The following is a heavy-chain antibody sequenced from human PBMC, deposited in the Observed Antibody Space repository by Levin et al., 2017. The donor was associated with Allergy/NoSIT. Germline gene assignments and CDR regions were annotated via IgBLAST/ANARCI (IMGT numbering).Heavy chain of an antibody. CDR1: GYTFTRYA. CDR2: INGGNGNT. Sequence: GESLKISCQASGYTFTRYAMHWVRQAPGQSLDWMGWINGGNGNTKYSQKFQGRVTITRDTSASTAYMEVSSLRSEDTAVYYCARGGLAATGTGDLDYWGQGTLVTVSS. D-gene: IGHD6-13*01. CDR3: ARGGLAATGTGDLDY. V-gene: IGHV1-3*01. J-gene: IGHJ4*02.